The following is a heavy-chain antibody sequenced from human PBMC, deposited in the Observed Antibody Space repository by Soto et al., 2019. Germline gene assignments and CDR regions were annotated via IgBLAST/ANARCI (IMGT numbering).Heavy chain of an antibody. Sequence: SLRPSGEACVLTSGPFSLNWVPECAGKGLDWVSSISSGGNDISYAESAEGRFFTSNQNVNNVLYVDMTNLRHEAMAVYYCARMAYWGQGTLVTVSS. CDR1: VLTSGPFS. CDR3: ARMAY. V-gene: IGHV3-21*06. CDR2: ISSGGNDI. J-gene: IGHJ4*02.